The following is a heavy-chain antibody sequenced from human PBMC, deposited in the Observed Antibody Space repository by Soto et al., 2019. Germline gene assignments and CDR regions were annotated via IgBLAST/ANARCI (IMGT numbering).Heavy chain of an antibody. D-gene: IGHD1-1*01. CDR2: IYWDDDK. V-gene: IGHV2-5*02. J-gene: IGHJ4*02. CDR3: AHSAGLQGNWNGGYFDF. Sequence: QITLKESGPTRVKPTQTLTLTCTFSGFSLSTNGVGLGWIRQSPGKALERLALIYWDDDKRYSPSLKSRLTITKDTPKNQVVLTMTNMDPVDTATYYCAHSAGLQGNWNGGYFDFWGQGALVTVSS. CDR1: GFSLSTNGVG.